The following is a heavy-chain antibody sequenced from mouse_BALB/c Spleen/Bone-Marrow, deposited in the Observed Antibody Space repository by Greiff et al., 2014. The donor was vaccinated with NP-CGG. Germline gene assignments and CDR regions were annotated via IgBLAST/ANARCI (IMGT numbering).Heavy chain of an antibody. J-gene: IGHJ1*01. CDR1: GYTFTSYY. CDR3: ASYDGSYFDV. CDR2: IYPGNVNT. D-gene: IGHD2-3*01. Sequence: VQLQESGPELVKPGASVRISCKASGYTFTSYYIHWVKQRPGQGLEWIGWIYPGNVNTKYNEKFKGKATLTADKSSSTAYMQLSSLTPEDSAVYFCASYDGSYFDVWGAGTTGTVSS. V-gene: IGHV1S56*01.